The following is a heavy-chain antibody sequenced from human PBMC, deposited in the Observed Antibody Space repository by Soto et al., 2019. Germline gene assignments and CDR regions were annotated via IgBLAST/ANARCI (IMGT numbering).Heavy chain of an antibody. J-gene: IGHJ3*02. CDR1: GYTFINYD. V-gene: IGHV1-8*01. Sequence: QEQLVQSGAEVKRPGASVKVSCKSSGYTFINYDINWVRQATGQGLQWMGWMNPKSGKTGYAQKFQGSVTMTWNTSINPYYLELGSLRAEDTAVYYCARGYGAPRAEAAQPDAFDIWGQGTKVSASS. D-gene: IGHD3-10*01. CDR2: MNPKSGKT. CDR3: ARGYGAPRAEAAQPDAFDI.